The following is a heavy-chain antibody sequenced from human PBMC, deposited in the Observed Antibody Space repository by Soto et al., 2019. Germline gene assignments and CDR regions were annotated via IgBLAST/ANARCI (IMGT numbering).Heavy chain of an antibody. D-gene: IGHD3-3*01. Sequence: QVQLVESGGGVVQPGRSLRLSCAASGFTFSSYAMHWVRQAPGKGLEWVAVISYDGSNKYYADSVKGRFTISRDNSKNTLYLQMNSLRAEDTAVYYCARAPFGVVILPKYYFDYWGQGTLVTVSS. CDR1: GFTFSSYA. V-gene: IGHV3-30-3*01. CDR2: ISYDGSNK. J-gene: IGHJ4*02. CDR3: ARAPFGVVILPKYYFDY.